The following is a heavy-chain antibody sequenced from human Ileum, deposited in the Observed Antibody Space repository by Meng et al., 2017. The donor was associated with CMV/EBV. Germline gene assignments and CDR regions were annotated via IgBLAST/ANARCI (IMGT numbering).Heavy chain of an antibody. CDR1: GYTFTGYY. V-gene: IGHV1-2*02. Sequence: ASVKVSCKASGYTFTGYYMHWVRQAPGQGLEWMGWINPNSGGTNYAQKFQGRVTMTRDTSISTAYMELSRLRSDDTAVYYCARDEWELYNWFDPWGQGTLVIVAA. J-gene: IGHJ5*02. CDR3: ARDEWELYNWFDP. CDR2: INPNSGGT. D-gene: IGHD1-26*01.